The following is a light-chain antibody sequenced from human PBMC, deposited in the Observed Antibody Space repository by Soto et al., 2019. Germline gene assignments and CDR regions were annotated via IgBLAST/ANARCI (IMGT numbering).Light chain of an antibody. V-gene: IGLV2-14*03. CDR3: NSYTSSSTSI. CDR1: SSDVGGYYY. Sequence: QSALTQPASVSGSPGQSITISCTGTSSDVGGYYYVSWYQHHPGKAPKTLIYDVSYRPSGVSTRFSGSKSGNTASLTISGLQAEDEADYYCNSYTSSSTSIFGGGTQLTVL. CDR2: DVS. J-gene: IGLJ2*01.